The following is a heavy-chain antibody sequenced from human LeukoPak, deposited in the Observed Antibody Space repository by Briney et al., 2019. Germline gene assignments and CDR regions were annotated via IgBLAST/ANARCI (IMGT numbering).Heavy chain of an antibody. CDR1: GFTFSTYV. D-gene: IGHD6-19*01. Sequence: GGSLRLSCAASGFTFSTYVMNWVRQAPGKGLEWVSHISTTGTTVYYADSVKGRFTISRDNAKNSLYLQMNSLRAEDTAVYYCARDQGLLVVAGRFGYWGQGTLVTVSS. CDR3: ARDQGLLVVAGRFGY. J-gene: IGHJ4*02. V-gene: IGHV3-48*03. CDR2: ISTTGTTV.